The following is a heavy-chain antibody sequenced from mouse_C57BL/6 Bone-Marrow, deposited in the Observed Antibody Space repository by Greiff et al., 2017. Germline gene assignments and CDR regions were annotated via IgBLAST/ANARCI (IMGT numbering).Heavy chain of an antibody. Sequence: VQLQQSGTVLARPGASVKMSCKTSGYTFTSYWMHLVKQRPGQGLEWIGAIYPGNSGTSYNQKFKGKAKLTAVTSASTAYMELSSLTNEDAAVYYCTRKGEYDENYFDYGGQGTTLTVSS. D-gene: IGHD2-4*01. J-gene: IGHJ2*01. CDR1: GYTFTSYW. CDR3: TRKGEYDENYFDY. CDR2: IYPGNSGT. V-gene: IGHV1-5*01.